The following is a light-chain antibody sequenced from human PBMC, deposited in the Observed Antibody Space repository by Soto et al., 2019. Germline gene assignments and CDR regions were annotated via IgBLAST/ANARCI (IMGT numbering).Light chain of an antibody. CDR1: QSVSSSH. Sequence: EVELTQSPGTLSLSPGERATLSCRASQSVSSSHLAWYQQKRGQAPRLLIYDTSKRATGFPARFSGSGSGTDFTLTISSLQSEDFAVYYCQQYNNWPWTFGQGTKVDIK. V-gene: IGKV3-15*01. CDR2: DTS. CDR3: QQYNNWPWT. J-gene: IGKJ1*01.